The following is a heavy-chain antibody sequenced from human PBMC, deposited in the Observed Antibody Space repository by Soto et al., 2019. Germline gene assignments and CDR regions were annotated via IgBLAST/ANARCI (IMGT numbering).Heavy chain of an antibody. Sequence: ASETLSLTCTVSGGSISSGGYYWSWIRQHPGKGLEWIGYIYYSGSTYYNPSLKSRVTISVDTSKNQFSLKLSSVTAADTAVYYCARVGIAAAGYYYYYYGMDVWGQGTTVTVSS. J-gene: IGHJ6*02. V-gene: IGHV4-31*03. CDR2: IYYSGST. D-gene: IGHD6-13*01. CDR3: ARVGIAAAGYYYYYYGMDV. CDR1: GGSISSGGYY.